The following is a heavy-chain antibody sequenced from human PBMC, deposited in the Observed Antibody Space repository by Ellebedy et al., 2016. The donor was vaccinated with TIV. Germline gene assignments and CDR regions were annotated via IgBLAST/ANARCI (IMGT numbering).Heavy chain of an antibody. V-gene: IGHV1-18*01. CDR1: RYIFTNHV. CDR2: ITTYNGYT. J-gene: IGHJ3*02. D-gene: IGHD3-16*01. CDR3: ARGDTTVSDLDAFDI. Sequence: AASVKVSCKASRYIFTNHVINWVRQAPRQGLQWMGWITTYNGYTKSSQKLQGRVTLTTDISTSTAYMELRSLKSDDTAVYYCARGDTTVSDLDAFDIWGQGTMITVSS.